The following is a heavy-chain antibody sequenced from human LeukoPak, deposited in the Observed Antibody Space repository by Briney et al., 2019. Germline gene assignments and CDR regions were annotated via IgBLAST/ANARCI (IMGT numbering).Heavy chain of an antibody. CDR2: INHSGST. Sequence: PSETLSLTCVVYGGSFSTFYWSWIRQPPGKGLEWIGEINHSGSTNYNPSLKSRVTISVDTSKNQFSLTLSSVTAADTAVYYCARAGLNGDVDYWGQGTLVTVSS. J-gene: IGHJ4*02. D-gene: IGHD4-17*01. V-gene: IGHV4-34*01. CDR3: ARAGLNGDVDY. CDR1: GGSFSTFY.